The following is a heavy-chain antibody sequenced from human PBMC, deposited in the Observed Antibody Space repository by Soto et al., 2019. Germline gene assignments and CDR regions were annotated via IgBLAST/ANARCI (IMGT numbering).Heavy chain of an antibody. V-gene: IGHV1-69*12. CDR1: GGAFSDYA. Sequence: QVQLVQSGAEVKKPGSSVKVSCKASGGAFSDYAFSWVRQAPGQGLEWLGGIMPIFRAPDYAQKFQGRVTSTADEFTRTAYMEMNSLRSEDTAVYYCASWLKGPDIGNYYYGMDVWGQGTTVTFS. J-gene: IGHJ6*02. CDR2: IMPIFRAP. D-gene: IGHD2-15*01. CDR3: ASWLKGPDIGNYYYGMDV.